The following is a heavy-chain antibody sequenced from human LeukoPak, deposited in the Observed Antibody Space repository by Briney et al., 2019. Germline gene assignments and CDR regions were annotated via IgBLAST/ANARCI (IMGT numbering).Heavy chain of an antibody. CDR1: GGSISSGDYY. V-gene: IGHV4-30-4*08. CDR2: IYYSRST. J-gene: IGHJ4*02. Sequence: TLSLTCTVSGGSISSGDYYWSWIRQPPGKVLEWIGYIYYSRSTYYNPSLKSRVTISVDTSKNQFSLKLSSVTAADTAVYYCARDCFDWGHFDYWGQGTLVTVSS. CDR3: ARDCFDWGHFDY. D-gene: IGHD3-9*01.